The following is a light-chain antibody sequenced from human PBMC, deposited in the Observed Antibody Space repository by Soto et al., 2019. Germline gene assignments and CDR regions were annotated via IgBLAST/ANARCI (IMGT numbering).Light chain of an antibody. Sequence: DIMMTQSPSSLSASVGNRVTITCRASQSISTYLNWYQKKPGKAPNLLIYDASSLKSGVPARFSGSGSGTEFTLTISSLQPDDFATYYCQQYNTYSTFGQGTRLENK. CDR2: DAS. CDR3: QQYNTYST. CDR1: QSISTY. J-gene: IGKJ5*01. V-gene: IGKV1-5*01.